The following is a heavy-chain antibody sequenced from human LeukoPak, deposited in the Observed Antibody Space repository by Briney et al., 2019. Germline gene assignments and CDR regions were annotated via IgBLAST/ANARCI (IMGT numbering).Heavy chain of an antibody. CDR2: IYTSGST. Sequence: SETLSLTCTVSGGSISSYYWSWIRQPPGKGLEWIGYIYTSGSTDYNPSLKSRVTVSVDTSKNQFSLKLSSVTAADTAVYYCARLQDGYNYYAFDIWGQGTMVTVSS. V-gene: IGHV4-4*09. J-gene: IGHJ3*02. D-gene: IGHD5-24*01. CDR1: GGSISSYY. CDR3: ARLQDGYNYYAFDI.